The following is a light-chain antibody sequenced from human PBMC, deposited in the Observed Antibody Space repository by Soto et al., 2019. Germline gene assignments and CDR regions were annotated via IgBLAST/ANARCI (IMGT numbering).Light chain of an antibody. Sequence: EIVLIQSPATLSLSPGERATLSCRASQSVSSFLACYQQKPGQAPRLLIYDASNRATGIPARFNGSGSGTEFALTISSLEPEDFAVYYCQQRSNGGTFGQGPNVEI. CDR3: QQRSNGGT. J-gene: IGKJ1*01. V-gene: IGKV3-11*01. CDR1: QSVSSF. CDR2: DAS.